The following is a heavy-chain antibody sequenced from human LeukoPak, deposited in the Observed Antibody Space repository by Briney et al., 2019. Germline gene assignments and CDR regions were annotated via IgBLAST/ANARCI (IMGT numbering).Heavy chain of an antibody. CDR3: ARAWYNSNWLAS. D-gene: IGHD6-13*01. V-gene: IGHV3-48*03. Sequence: GGSLRLSCGASRFTFSNYQMNWVRQAPGKGLEWVSYISRGTTVYYADSVKGRFSISRDNAKSSLYLQMNSLRAEDTAVYYCARAWYNSNWLASWGQGTLVTVSS. CDR2: ISRGTTV. CDR1: RFTFSNYQ. J-gene: IGHJ4*02.